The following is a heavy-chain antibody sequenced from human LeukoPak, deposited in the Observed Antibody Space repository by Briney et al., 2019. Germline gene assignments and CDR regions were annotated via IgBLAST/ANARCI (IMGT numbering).Heavy chain of an antibody. CDR1: GFTFSSYS. CDR2: ISSSSSYI. J-gene: IGHJ6*03. D-gene: IGHD5-12*01. Sequence: GGSLRLSCAASGFTFSSYSMNWVRQAPGKGLEWVSSISSSSSYIYYADSVKGRFTISRDNAKNSLYLQMNSLRAEDTAVYYCARDGGYSGYDYYYYYYMDVWGKGTTVTISS. V-gene: IGHV3-21*01. CDR3: ARDGGYSGYDYYYYYYMDV.